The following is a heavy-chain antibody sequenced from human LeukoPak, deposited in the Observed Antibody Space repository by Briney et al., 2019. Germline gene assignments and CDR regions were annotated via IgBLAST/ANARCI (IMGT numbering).Heavy chain of an antibody. D-gene: IGHD3-10*01. CDR2: INHSGST. J-gene: IGHJ3*02. CDR1: GGSFSGYY. V-gene: IGHV4-34*01. CDR3: AIWFGELGDAFDI. Sequence: SETLSLTCAVYGGSFSGYYWSWISQPPGKGLEWIGEINHSGSTNYNPSLKSRVTISVDTSMNQFSLKLSSVTAADTAVYYCAIWFGELGDAFDIWGQGTMVTVSS.